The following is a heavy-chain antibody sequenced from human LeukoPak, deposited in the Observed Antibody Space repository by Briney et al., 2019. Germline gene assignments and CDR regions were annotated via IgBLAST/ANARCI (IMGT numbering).Heavy chain of an antibody. CDR2: TYYRSKWYN. J-gene: IGHJ4*02. CDR1: GDSVSSNSAA. D-gene: IGHD3-22*01. Sequence: SQTLSLTCAISGDSVSSNSAAWNWIRQSPSRGLEWLGRTYYRSKWYNDYAVSVKGRITINPDTSKNQFSLQLNSVTPEDTAVYYCARDRGGFYDSSGYYLRGSPYDYWGQGTLVTVSS. V-gene: IGHV6-1*01. CDR3: ARDRGGFYDSSGYYLRGSPYDY.